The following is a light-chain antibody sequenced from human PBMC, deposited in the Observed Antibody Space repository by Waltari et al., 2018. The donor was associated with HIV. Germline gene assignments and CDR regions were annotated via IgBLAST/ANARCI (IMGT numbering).Light chain of an antibody. CDR3: SSFTTSTTHV. V-gene: IGLV2-14*01. J-gene: IGLJ1*01. CDR1: SSDVGRYTF. Sequence: QSALTQPASVSGSLRQSITISCTGSSSDVGRYTFVSWYQQHPGEAPKLMIYEVNNRPSGVSNRFSGSKSGNMAYLTISGLQPDDEADYYCSSFTTSTTHVFGTGTKVTV. CDR2: EVN.